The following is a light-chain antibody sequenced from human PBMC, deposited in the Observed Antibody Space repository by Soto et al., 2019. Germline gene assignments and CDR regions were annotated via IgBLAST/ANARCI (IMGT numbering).Light chain of an antibody. CDR1: SSDVAIYNY. J-gene: IGLJ1*01. CDR2: DVS. Sequence: QSVLTQPRPVSGSPGQSVTISCTGTSSDVAIYNYISWYQQHPGEAPKLMIHDVSERPSGVPDRFSGSKSGNTASLTISGLQAEDEADYYCCSYAGSYTFARNVFGTGTKVTVL. V-gene: IGLV2-11*01. CDR3: CSYAGSYTFARNV.